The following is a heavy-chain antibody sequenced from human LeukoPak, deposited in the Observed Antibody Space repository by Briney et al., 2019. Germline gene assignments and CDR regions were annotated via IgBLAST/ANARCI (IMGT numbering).Heavy chain of an antibody. CDR3: ARTVRWGEEFDY. Sequence: SETLSLTCAVYGGSFSGYYWSWIRQPPGKGLEWIGEINHSGSTYYNPSLKSRVTISVDTSKNQFSLKLSSVTAADTAVYYCARTVRWGEEFDYWGQGTLVTVSS. V-gene: IGHV4-34*09. CDR2: INHSGST. D-gene: IGHD3-10*01. J-gene: IGHJ4*02. CDR1: GGSFSGYY.